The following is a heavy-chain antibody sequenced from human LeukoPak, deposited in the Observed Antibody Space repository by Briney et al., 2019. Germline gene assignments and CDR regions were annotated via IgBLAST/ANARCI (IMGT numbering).Heavy chain of an antibody. V-gene: IGHV3-7*04. D-gene: IGHD2-15*01. CDR3: ARVRGGYCSGGSCYSAFDI. CDR1: GFTLSSYW. J-gene: IGHJ3*02. CDR2: IKQDGGEK. Sequence: GGSLRLSCAASGFTLSSYWMSWVRQAPGKGLEWVANIKQDGGEKYYVDSVKGRFTISRDNAQNALYLQMNSLRAEDTAVYYCARVRGGYCSGGSCYSAFDIWGQGTMVTVSS.